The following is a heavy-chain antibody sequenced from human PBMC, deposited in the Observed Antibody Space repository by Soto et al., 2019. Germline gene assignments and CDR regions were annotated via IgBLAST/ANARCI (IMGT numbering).Heavy chain of an antibody. V-gene: IGHV3-9*01. CDR3: AKGIVGATSYYFDY. Sequence: EVQLVESGGGLVQPGRSLRLSCAASGFTFDDYAMHWVRQAPGKGLEWVSGISWNIGSIGYADSVKGRFTISRENAKNSLYLQMNSLRAEDTDLYYCAKGIVGATSYYFDYWGQGTLVTVSS. D-gene: IGHD1-26*01. CDR2: ISWNIGSI. CDR1: GFTFDDYA. J-gene: IGHJ4*02.